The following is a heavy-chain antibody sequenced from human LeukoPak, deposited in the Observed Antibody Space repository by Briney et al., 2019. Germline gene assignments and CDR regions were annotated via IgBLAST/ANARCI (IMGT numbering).Heavy chain of an antibody. Sequence: GGSLRLSCAASGFTFSSYEMNWVRQAPGKGLEWVSYISSSGSTIYYADSVKGRFTISRDNAKNSLYLQMNSLRAEDTAVYYCARLANYDFWSGYYYYYYYMDVWGKGTTVTVSS. CDR3: ARLANYDFWSGYYYYYYYMDV. V-gene: IGHV3-48*03. D-gene: IGHD3-3*01. J-gene: IGHJ6*03. CDR2: ISSSGSTI. CDR1: GFTFSSYE.